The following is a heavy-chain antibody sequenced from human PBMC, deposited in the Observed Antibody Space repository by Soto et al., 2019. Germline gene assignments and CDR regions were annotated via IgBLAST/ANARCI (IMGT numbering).Heavy chain of an antibody. CDR2: ISPASGVT. Sequence: QVQLVQSEGEVKQPGASVKVSCKASGYTFTTYGLCWVRQVPGQGLEWMGYISPASGVTIYAQSLQGRVTMTTDTSTGTVYMELRSLRSDDTAIYYCAREMWTRSGPQNFFDYWGQGALVTVSS. D-gene: IGHD6-25*01. CDR1: GYTFTTYG. CDR3: AREMWTRSGPQNFFDY. V-gene: IGHV1-18*01. J-gene: IGHJ4*02.